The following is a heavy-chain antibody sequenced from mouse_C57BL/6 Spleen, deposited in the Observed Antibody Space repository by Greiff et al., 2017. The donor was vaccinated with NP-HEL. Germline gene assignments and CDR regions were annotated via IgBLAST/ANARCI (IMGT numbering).Heavy chain of an antibody. CDR3: AREATPYYFDY. Sequence: EVHLVESGGGLVKPGGSLKLSCAASGFTFSSYAMSWVRQTPEKRLEWVATISDGGSYTYYPDNVKGRFTISRDNAKNNLYLQMSHLKSEDTAMYYWAREATPYYFDYWGQGTTLTVSS. CDR2: ISDGGSYT. V-gene: IGHV5-4*01. CDR1: GFTFSSYA. D-gene: IGHD1-2*01. J-gene: IGHJ2*01.